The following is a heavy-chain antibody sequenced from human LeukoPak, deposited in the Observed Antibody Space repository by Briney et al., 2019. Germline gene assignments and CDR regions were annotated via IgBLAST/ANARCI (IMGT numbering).Heavy chain of an antibody. CDR2: ISAYNGNT. D-gene: IGHD3-10*01. J-gene: IGHJ3*02. Sequence: ASVKVSCKASGYTFTSYGISWVRQAPGQGLEWMGWISAYNGNTNYAQKLQGRVTMTTDTSTSTAYMELRSLRSDDTAVYYCARDPYGSGSYLGAFDIWGQGTMVTVSS. CDR3: ARDPYGSGSYLGAFDI. V-gene: IGHV1-18*01. CDR1: GYTFTSYG.